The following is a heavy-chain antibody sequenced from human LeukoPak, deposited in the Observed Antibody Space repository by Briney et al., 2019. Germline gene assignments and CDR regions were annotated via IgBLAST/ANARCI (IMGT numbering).Heavy chain of an antibody. CDR1: GGSISSYY. V-gene: IGHV4-59*08. CDR3: ARQLGYCSSTSCYADKVDY. J-gene: IGHJ4*02. Sequence: PSETLSLTCTVSGGSISSYYWSWIRQPPGKGLEWIGYIYYSGSTNYNPPLKSRVTISVDTSKNQFSLKLSSVTAADTAVYYCARQLGYCSSTSCYADKVDYWGQGTLVTVSS. D-gene: IGHD2-2*01. CDR2: IYYSGST.